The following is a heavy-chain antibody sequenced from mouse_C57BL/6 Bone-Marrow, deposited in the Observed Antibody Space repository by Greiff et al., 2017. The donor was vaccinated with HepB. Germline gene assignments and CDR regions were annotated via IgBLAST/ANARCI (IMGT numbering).Heavy chain of an antibody. CDR3: ARYGDYAWFAY. D-gene: IGHD2-4*01. CDR2: IRNKANGYTT. CDR1: GFTFTDYY. Sequence: EVKLVESGGGLVQPGGSLSLSCAASGFTFTDYYMSWVRQPPGKALEWLGFIRNKANGYTTEYSASVKGRFTISRDNSQSILYLQMNALGAEDSATYYCARYGDYAWFAYWGQGTLVTVSA. V-gene: IGHV7-3*01. J-gene: IGHJ3*01.